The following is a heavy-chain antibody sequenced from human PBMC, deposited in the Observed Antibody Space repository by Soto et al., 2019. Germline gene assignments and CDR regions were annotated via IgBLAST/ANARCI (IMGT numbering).Heavy chain of an antibody. CDR2: IIPIFGTA. J-gene: IGHJ6*02. CDR1: GGTFSSYA. CDR3: ARVPMLRRAQHYYYYYGMDV. V-gene: IGHV1-69*12. Sequence: QVQLVQSGAEVKKPGSSVKVSCKAPGGTFSSYAISWVRQAPGQGLEWMGGIIPIFGTANYAQKFQGRVTIAADESTSTAYMELSSLRSEDTAVYYCARVPMLRRAQHYYYYYGMDVWGQGTTVTVSS. D-gene: IGHD3-10*01.